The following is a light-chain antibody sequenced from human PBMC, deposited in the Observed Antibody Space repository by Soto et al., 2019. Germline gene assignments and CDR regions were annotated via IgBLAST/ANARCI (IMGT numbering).Light chain of an antibody. Sequence: QSVLTQPASVSGSPGQSITISRTGTSSDVGGYNYVSWYQQHPGKAPKLMIYEVSNRPSGVSNRFSGSKSGNTASLTISGLQAEDEADYYCSSYTSSSPCVFGTGTKVTVL. CDR2: EVS. V-gene: IGLV2-14*01. CDR3: SSYTSSSPCV. CDR1: SSDVGGYNY. J-gene: IGLJ1*01.